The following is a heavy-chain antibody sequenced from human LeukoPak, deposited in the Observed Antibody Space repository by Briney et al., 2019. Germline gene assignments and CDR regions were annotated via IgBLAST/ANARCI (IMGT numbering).Heavy chain of an antibody. CDR3: ARDYFGSGIYLDY. CDR1: GYTFTTYA. CDR2: INAGNGNT. J-gene: IGHJ4*02. Sequence: ASVKVSCKASGYTFTTYAMHWVRQAPGQRLEWMGWINAGNGNTKYSQKFQGGVTITSDTSANTAYMELSSLRSEDTAAYYCARDYFGSGIYLDYWGQGTLVTVSS. D-gene: IGHD3-10*01. V-gene: IGHV1-3*01.